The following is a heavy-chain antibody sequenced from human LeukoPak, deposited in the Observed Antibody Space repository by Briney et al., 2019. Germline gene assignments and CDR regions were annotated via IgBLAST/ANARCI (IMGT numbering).Heavy chain of an antibody. D-gene: IGHD6-13*01. Sequence: GGSLRPSCAASGFTFSSYSMNWVRQAPGKGLEWVSSISSSSSYIYYADSVKGRFTISRDNAKNSLYLQMNSLRAEDTAVYYCARDPAIYSSSWYNWFDPWGQGTLVTVSS. CDR1: GFTFSSYS. CDR3: ARDPAIYSSSWYNWFDP. J-gene: IGHJ5*02. V-gene: IGHV3-21*01. CDR2: ISSSSSYI.